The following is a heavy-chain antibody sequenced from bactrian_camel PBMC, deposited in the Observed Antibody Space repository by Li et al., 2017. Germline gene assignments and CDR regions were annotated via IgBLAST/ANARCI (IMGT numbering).Heavy chain of an antibody. Sequence: HVQLVESGGGSVEAGGSLKLSCKVSGFTYKATCMGWFRTAPEKKREGVAVIRPNGDEQYYADSVKGRFTISLDRGENMVYLQMNSLKPEDTAVYYCVKPNPDARGGFDHWGQGTQVTVS. CDR2: IRPNGDEQ. V-gene: IGHV3S63*01. CDR1: GFTYKATC. J-gene: IGHJ4*01. CDR3: VKPNPDARGGFDH. D-gene: IGHD1*01.